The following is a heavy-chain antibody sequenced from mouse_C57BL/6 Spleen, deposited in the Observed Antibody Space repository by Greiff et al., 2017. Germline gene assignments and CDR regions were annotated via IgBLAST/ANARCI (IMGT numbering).Heavy chain of an antibody. CDR1: GYAFTNYL. CDR3: ARWDDYDGGHAMDG. Sequence: QVQLQQSGAELVRPGTSVKVSCKASGYAFTNYLIEWVKQRPGQGLEWIGVVNPGSGGTNYNEKFKGKATLTADKSSSTAYMQLSSLTSDDSAVYFCARWDDYDGGHAMDGRGQGTSGTVSS. CDR2: VNPGSGGT. V-gene: IGHV1-54*01. J-gene: IGHJ4*01. D-gene: IGHD2-4*01.